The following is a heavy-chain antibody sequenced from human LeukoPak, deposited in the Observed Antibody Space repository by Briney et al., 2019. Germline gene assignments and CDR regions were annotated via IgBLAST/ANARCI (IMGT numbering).Heavy chain of an antibody. CDR1: GGSFSGYH. V-gene: IGHV4-34*01. J-gene: IGHJ6*03. CDR3: ARGGGAAAGHYYYYMDV. CDR2: INHSGST. Sequence: SETLSLTCAVYGGSFSGYHWSWIRQPPGKGLDGMGEINHSGSTNYNPSLKSRVTISIDTSKNHFSLKLSSVTAADTAVYYCARGGGAAAGHYYYYMDVWGKGTTVTVSS. D-gene: IGHD6-13*01.